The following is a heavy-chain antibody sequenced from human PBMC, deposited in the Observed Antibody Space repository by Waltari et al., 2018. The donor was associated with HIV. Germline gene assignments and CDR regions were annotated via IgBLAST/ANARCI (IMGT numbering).Heavy chain of an antibody. CDR2: IHSSGTT. J-gene: IGHJ4*02. CDR3: ARIVTQCGGGDCYSGGFNY. V-gene: IGHV4-59*01. CDR1: GGYLRGYY. Sequence: QVLLQESGPGLVGPSGTLSPRCSASGGYLRGYYWGSIRQTPAKGLEFIGYIHSSGTTNYNASLKNRARMSVDVSKNQFSLTLIYVTPADSAVYFCARIVTQCGGGDCYSGGFNYWGPGLRVAVSS. D-gene: IGHD2-21*02.